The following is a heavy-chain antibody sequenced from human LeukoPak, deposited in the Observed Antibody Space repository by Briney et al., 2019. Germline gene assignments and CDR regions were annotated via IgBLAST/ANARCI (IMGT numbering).Heavy chain of an antibody. CDR2: LTTGGST. J-gene: IGHJ4*02. V-gene: IGHV3-23*01. CDR3: ATYRRPSSDWGSYYFDY. Sequence: GGSLRLSCAASGFTFSSYGMSWVRQAPGKGLEWVSSLTTGGSTFYADSVKGRFIISRDNSKNTLYLQLNSLRAEDTALYYCATYRRPSSDWGSYYFDYWGQGTLVTVSS. CDR1: GFTFSSYG. D-gene: IGHD3-16*01.